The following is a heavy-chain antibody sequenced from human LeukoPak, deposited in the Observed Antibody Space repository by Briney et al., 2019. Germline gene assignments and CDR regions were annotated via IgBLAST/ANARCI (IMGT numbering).Heavy chain of an antibody. V-gene: IGHV4-38-2*02. CDR2: IYHSGST. J-gene: IGHJ3*02. CDR3: ARDSHCSGGSCYWVRDAFDI. CDR1: GYSISSGSY. Sequence: SETLSLTCAVSGYSISSGSYWGWIRQPPGKGLEWIGSIYHSGSTYYNPSLKSRVTISVDTSKNQFSLKLSSVTAADTAVYYCARDSHCSGGSCYWVRDAFDIWGQGTMVTVSS. D-gene: IGHD2-15*01.